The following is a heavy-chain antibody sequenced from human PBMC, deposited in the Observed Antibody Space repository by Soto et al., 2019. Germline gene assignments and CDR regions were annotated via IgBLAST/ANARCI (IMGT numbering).Heavy chain of an antibody. V-gene: IGHV1-8*01. CDR1: GYTFTSYD. D-gene: IGHD6-19*01. CDR2: MNPNSGNT. CDR3: AREVAGYLSY. J-gene: IGHJ4*02. Sequence: QVQLVQSGAEVKKPGASVKVSCKASGYTFTSYDITWVRQDTGQGLEWMGWMNPNSGNTGYAQKFQGRFTMTRNTSITTAYLELSSLRSEDTAVYYCAREVAGYLSYWGQGTVVSVSS.